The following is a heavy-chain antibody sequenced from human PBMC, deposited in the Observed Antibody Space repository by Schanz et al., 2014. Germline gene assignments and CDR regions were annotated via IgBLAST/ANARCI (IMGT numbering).Heavy chain of an antibody. Sequence: QVQLVQSGGEVKKPGSSVKVSCKASGGTFSSSTLTWVRQAPGQGLEWMGRIIPILDKTNYAQKFQGRVTMTADKSTSTVYMEVSGLRSEDTAVYYCAKVDRTRYYAMDVWGQGTTXTVSS. CDR2: IIPILDKT. D-gene: IGHD3-9*01. V-gene: IGHV1-69*04. CDR3: AKVDRTRYYAMDV. CDR1: GGTFSSST. J-gene: IGHJ6*02.